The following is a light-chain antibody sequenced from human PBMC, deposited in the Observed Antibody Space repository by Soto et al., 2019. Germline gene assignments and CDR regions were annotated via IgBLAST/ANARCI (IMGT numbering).Light chain of an antibody. CDR1: QSVTTY. Sequence: EIVLPKSPGTLSFSPGERANLSCRASQSVTTYLAWYQQKPGQANRILISDASNRATGIQARFSGSGSGTDFTLTITSIEPEDFAVYYRKQRYNWQLTGGGGTTGDIK. CDR2: DAS. CDR3: KQRYNWQLT. J-gene: IGKJ4*01. V-gene: IGKV3-11*01.